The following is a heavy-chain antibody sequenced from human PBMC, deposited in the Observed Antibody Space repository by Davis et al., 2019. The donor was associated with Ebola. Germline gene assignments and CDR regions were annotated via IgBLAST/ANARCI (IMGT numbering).Heavy chain of an antibody. J-gene: IGHJ5*02. V-gene: IGHV1-18*01. CDR2: ISAYNGNT. CDR3: ARTVAGTVWFDP. Sequence: ASVKVSCKASGGTFSSYGISWVRQAPGQGLEWMGWISAYNGNTNYAQKLQGRVTMTTDTSTSTAYMELRSLRSDDTAVYYCARTVAGTVWFDPWGQGTLVTVSS. D-gene: IGHD6-19*01. CDR1: GGTFSSYG.